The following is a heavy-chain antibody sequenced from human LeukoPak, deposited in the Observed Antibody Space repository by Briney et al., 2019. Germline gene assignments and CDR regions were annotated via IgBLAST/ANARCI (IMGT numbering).Heavy chain of an antibody. J-gene: IGHJ6*03. CDR2: INPSGGST. D-gene: IGHD3-9*01. V-gene: IGHV1-46*01. CDR1: GYTFTSYY. Sequence: ASVKVSCKASGYTFTSYYMHWVRQAPGQGLEWMGIINPSGGSTSYAQKFQGRVTMTRDTSTSTAYMELSSLRSEDTAVYYCAADRYDILTGDSYYYYYMDVWGKGTTVTVSS. CDR3: AADRYDILTGDSYYYYYMDV.